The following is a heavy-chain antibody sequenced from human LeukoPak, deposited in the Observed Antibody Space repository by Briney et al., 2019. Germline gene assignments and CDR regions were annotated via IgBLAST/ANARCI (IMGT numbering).Heavy chain of an antibody. V-gene: IGHV3-20*04. CDR2: INWNGGST. J-gene: IGHJ4*02. CDR1: GFTFDDYG. Sequence: GGSLRLSCAASGFTFDDYGMSWVRQAPGKGLEWVSGINWNGGSTGYADSVKGRFTISRDNAKNSLYLQMNSLRAEDMALYYCARENLADYYDSSGYFDYWGQGTLVTVSS. CDR3: ARENLADYYDSSGYFDY. D-gene: IGHD3-22*01.